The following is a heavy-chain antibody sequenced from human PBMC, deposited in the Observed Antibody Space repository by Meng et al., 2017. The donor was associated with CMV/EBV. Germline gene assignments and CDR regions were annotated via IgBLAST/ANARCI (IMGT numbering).Heavy chain of an antibody. CDR3: ARAIGVVIKIERLSLYYFDY. D-gene: IGHD3-3*01. V-gene: IGHV3-11*04. CDR1: GFTFSDYY. J-gene: IGHJ4*02. Sequence: GESLKISCAASGFTFSDYYMSWIRQAPGKGLEWVSYISSSGSTIYYADSVKGRFTISRDNAKNSLYLQMNSLRAEDTAVYYCARAIGVVIKIERLSLYYFDYWGQGTLVTVSS. CDR2: ISSSGSTI.